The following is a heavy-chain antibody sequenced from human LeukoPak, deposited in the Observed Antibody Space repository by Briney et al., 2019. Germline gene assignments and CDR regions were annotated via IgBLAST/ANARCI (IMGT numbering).Heavy chain of an antibody. Sequence: PSETLSLTCADYGGSFSGYYWSWIRQPPGKGLEWIGEINHSGSTNYNPSLKSRVTISVDTSKNQFSLKLSSVTAADTAVYYCARSFSCSSTSCPLDYWGQGTLVTVSS. V-gene: IGHV4-34*01. CDR1: GGSFSGYY. D-gene: IGHD2-2*01. CDR3: ARSFSCSSTSCPLDY. J-gene: IGHJ4*02. CDR2: INHSGST.